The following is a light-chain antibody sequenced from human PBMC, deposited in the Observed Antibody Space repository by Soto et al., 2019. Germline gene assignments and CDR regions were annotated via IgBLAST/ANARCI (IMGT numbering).Light chain of an antibody. V-gene: IGKV1-5*01. J-gene: IGKJ5*01. CDR3: QQYHRSSIT. CDR1: QSLNND. Sequence: DIQMTQSPSTLSASVGDRVTITCRASQSLNNDLAWYQQKPGKAPNLLIYDASTLERGVPSRYSGTGSGPEFILAINSLQPVDFANYYCQQYHRSSITFGQGTRLEIK. CDR2: DAS.